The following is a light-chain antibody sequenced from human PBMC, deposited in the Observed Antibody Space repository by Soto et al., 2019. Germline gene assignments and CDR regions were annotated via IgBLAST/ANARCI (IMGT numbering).Light chain of an antibody. CDR3: QQYYNTPST. V-gene: IGKV4-1*01. CDR1: QSIFYSSNNKNF. CDR2: WAS. J-gene: IGKJ4*01. Sequence: DIVMTQSPDSLAVSLGERATINCKSSQSIFYSSNNKNFLAWYQQKPGQPPKLLIYWASTRESGVPDRFSGSESGTDFTLTISSLQAEDVAVYYCQQYYNTPSTFGGGTKVEIK.